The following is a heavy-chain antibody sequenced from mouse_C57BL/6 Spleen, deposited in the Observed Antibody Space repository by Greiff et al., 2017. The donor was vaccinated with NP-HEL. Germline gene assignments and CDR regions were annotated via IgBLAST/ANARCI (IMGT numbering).Heavy chain of an antibody. Sequence: VQVVESGPELVKPGASVKISCKASGYAFSSSWMNWVKQRPGKGLEWIGRIYPGDGDTNYNGKFKGKATLTADKSSSTAYMQLSSLTSEDSAVYFCAPITTVVASYWYFDVWGTGTTVTVSS. J-gene: IGHJ1*03. CDR2: IYPGDGDT. D-gene: IGHD1-1*01. V-gene: IGHV1-82*01. CDR1: GYAFSSSW. CDR3: APITTVVASYWYFDV.